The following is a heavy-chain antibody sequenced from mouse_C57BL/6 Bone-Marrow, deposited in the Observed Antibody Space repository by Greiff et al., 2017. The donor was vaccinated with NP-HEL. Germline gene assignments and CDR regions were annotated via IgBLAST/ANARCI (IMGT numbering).Heavy chain of an antibody. CDR2: IYPSDSDT. D-gene: IGHD3-2*02. CDR1: GYTFTSYW. J-gene: IGHJ2*01. V-gene: IGHV1-61*01. CDR3: ARWDTAQATEYFDY. Sequence: QVQLQQPGAELVRPGSSVKLSCKASGYTFTSYWMDWVKQRPGQGLEWIGNIYPSDSDTHYNQKFKDQATLTVDKSSSTAYMQLSSLTSEDSAVYYCARWDTAQATEYFDYWGQGTTLTVSS.